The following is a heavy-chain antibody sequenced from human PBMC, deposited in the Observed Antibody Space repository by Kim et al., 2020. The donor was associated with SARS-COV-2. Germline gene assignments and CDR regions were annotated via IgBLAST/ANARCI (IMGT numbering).Heavy chain of an antibody. CDR2: INGDNGNT. V-gene: IGHV1-3*01. CDR1: GYTFTTYA. CDR3: ARVHYDFWSGYSFPDY. J-gene: IGHJ4*02. Sequence: ASVKVSCKASGYTFTTYAIHWIRQAPGQSLEWMGWINGDNGNTKYSQKFQGRITVTRDTSASAAYMEVRSLGSEDTAVYYCARVHYDFWSGYSFPDYWGQGTLVTVSS. D-gene: IGHD3-3*01.